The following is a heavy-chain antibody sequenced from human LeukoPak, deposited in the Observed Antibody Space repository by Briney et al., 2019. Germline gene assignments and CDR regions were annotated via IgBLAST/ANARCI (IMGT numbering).Heavy chain of an antibody. CDR1: GYTFTSYG. V-gene: IGHV1-18*01. D-gene: IGHD3-22*01. J-gene: IGHJ4*02. Sequence: GASVKVSCKASGYTFTSYGISWVRQAPGQGLEWMGWISAYNGNTNYAQKLQGRVTMTTDTSTSTAYMELRSLRSDDTAVYYCARTRYDSSGFDPHHADDYWDQGTLVTVSS. CDR2: ISAYNGNT. CDR3: ARTRYDSSGFDPHHADDY.